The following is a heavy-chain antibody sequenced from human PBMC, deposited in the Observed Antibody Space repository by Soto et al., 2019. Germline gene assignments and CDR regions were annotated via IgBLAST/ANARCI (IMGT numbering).Heavy chain of an antibody. CDR3: ARDLPKYYYDSSGYQNFDY. D-gene: IGHD3-22*01. CDR2: IWYDGSNK. Sequence: GGSLRLSCAASGFTFSSYGMHWVRQAPGKGLEWVAVIWYDGSNKYYADSVKGRFTISRDNSKNTLYLQMNSLRAEDTAVYYCARDLPKYYYDSSGYQNFDYWGQGTLVTVSS. V-gene: IGHV3-33*01. J-gene: IGHJ4*02. CDR1: GFTFSSYG.